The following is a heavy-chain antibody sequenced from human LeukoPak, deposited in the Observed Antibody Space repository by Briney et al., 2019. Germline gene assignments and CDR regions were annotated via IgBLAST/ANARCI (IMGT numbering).Heavy chain of an antibody. Sequence: SETLSLTCAVSGGSISSDHWWSWVRQPPGKGQELIGEIHHGGSSNYNPSVRSRVTISVDKLKNQFSLKMSSVTAADTAVYYCASKLTAVAGYFDYWGQGTLVTVSS. CDR3: ASKLTAVAGYFDY. CDR1: GGSISSDHW. J-gene: IGHJ4*02. V-gene: IGHV4-4*02. CDR2: IHHGGSS. D-gene: IGHD6-19*01.